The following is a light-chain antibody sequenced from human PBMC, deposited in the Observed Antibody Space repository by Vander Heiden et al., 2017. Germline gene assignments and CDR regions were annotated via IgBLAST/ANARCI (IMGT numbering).Light chain of an antibody. J-gene: IGLJ1*01. CDR1: GLRSYY. Sequence: SSELTPDPPLSVAFGQTVRITCQGHGLRSYYASWYQQKPGQAPVLVIYSKNNRPSGIPDRFSGSSSGNTASLTITGAQAEDEADYYCNSRDSSGNHHYVFGTGTKVTVL. V-gene: IGLV3-19*01. CDR2: SKN. CDR3: NSRDSSGNHHYV.